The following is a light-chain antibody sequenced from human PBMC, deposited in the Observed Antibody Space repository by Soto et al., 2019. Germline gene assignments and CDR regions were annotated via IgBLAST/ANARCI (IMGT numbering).Light chain of an antibody. V-gene: IGKV1-39*01. Sequence: DIQMTQSPSSLSASDGDRVTITCRASQNISSYLNWYQQKPGKAPKLLIYAASSLQSGVPSRFSGSGSGTDFTLTISGLQPEDSATYYCQQYERYSTFGQGTKVDI. CDR2: AAS. CDR1: QNISSY. CDR3: QQYERYST. J-gene: IGKJ1*01.